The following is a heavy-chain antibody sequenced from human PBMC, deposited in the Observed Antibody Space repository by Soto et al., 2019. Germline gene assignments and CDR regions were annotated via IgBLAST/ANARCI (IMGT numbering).Heavy chain of an antibody. CDR1: GFTFSNYA. Sequence: EVQLLESGGALVQPGGSLRLSCAASGFTFSNYAMSWVRQAPGKGLDWISTITYSGGTTHYADSVKGRFTVSRDNSKSTRYLQVNSLRADDTAVYYCARKYSYGSGTYLFYVDYWGQGTLVTVSS. V-gene: IGHV3-23*01. D-gene: IGHD3-10*01. J-gene: IGHJ4*02. CDR3: ARKYSYGSGTYLFYVDY. CDR2: ITYSGGTT.